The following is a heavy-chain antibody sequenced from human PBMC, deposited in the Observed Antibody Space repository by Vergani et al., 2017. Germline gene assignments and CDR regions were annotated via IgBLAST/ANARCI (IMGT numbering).Heavy chain of an antibody. CDR2: ISYDGSNK. J-gene: IGHJ4*02. CDR3: ARPAVAGTLHTLDY. D-gene: IGHD6-19*01. V-gene: IGHV3-30-3*01. Sequence: VQLVESGGVVVQPGGSLRLSCAASGFTFSSYAMHWVRQAPGKGLEWVAVISYDGSNKYYADSVKGRFTISRDNSKNTLYLQMNSLRAEDTAVYYCARPAVAGTLHTLDYWGQGTLVTVSS. CDR1: GFTFSSYA.